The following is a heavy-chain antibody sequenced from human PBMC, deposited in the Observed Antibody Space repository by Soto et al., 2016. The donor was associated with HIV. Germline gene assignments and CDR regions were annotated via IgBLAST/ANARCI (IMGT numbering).Heavy chain of an antibody. CDR1: GFTFDDYA. CDR3: AKDMRVSSSWYYNYYYGMDV. D-gene: IGHD6-13*01. J-gene: IGHJ6*02. V-gene: IGHV3-43*02. Sequence: EVQLVESGGGVVQPGGSLRLSCAASGFTFDDYAMHWVRQAPGKGLEWVSLISGDGGSTYYADSVKGRFTISRDNSKNSLYLQMNSLRTEDTALYYCAKDMRVSSSWYYNYYYGMDVWGQGTTVTVSS. CDR2: ISGDGGST.